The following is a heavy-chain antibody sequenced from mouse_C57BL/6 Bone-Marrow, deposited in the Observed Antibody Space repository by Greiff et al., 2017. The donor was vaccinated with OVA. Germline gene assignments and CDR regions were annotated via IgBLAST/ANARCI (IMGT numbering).Heavy chain of an antibody. CDR2: ISNGGGST. CDR3: AREYMITTEAWFAY. J-gene: IGHJ3*01. CDR1: GFTFSDYY. V-gene: IGHV5-12*01. D-gene: IGHD2-4*01. Sequence: VQLKESGGGLVQPGGSLKLSCAASGFTFSDYYMYWVRQTPEKRLEWVAYISNGGGSTYYPDTVKGRFTISRDNAKNTLYLQMSRLKSEDTAMYYCAREYMITTEAWFAYWGQGTLVTVSA.